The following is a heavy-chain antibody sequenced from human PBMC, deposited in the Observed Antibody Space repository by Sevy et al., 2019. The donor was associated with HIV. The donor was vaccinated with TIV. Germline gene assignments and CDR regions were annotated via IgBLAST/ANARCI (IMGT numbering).Heavy chain of an antibody. V-gene: IGHV2-5*02. D-gene: IGHD1-26*01. Sequence: SGPTLVKPTQTLTLTCTLPGLSLSTRGVGVGWIRQPPGKALEWLALIYWDDVTYYRPSLRSRLTITRDTSENQVVVLTMTNMDPVDTATYYCAHNGRDSYYRGIVWGQGALVTVSS. J-gene: IGHJ4*02. CDR3: AHNGRDSYYRGIV. CDR1: GLSLSTRGVG. CDR2: IYWDDVT.